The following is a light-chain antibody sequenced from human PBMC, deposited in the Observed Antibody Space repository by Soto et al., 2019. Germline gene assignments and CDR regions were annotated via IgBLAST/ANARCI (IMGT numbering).Light chain of an antibody. Sequence: EIVLTQSPATLSLSPGERATLSYRASQSVSSYFAWYQQKPGQAPRLLIYDASNRATGIPARFSGSGSGTDFTLTISSLEPEDFAVYYCQQRSSWPLTFGQGTKVEIK. J-gene: IGKJ1*01. V-gene: IGKV3-11*01. CDR1: QSVSSY. CDR3: QQRSSWPLT. CDR2: DAS.